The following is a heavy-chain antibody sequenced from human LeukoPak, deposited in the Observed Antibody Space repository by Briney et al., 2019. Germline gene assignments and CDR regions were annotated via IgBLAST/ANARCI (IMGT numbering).Heavy chain of an antibody. CDR2: ICGRGGST. CDR3: AKARYTYYSYMDV. Sequence: GGSLRVSCAASGFTLSIYAMSWVRQAPGKGRECVSAICGRGGSTYYADSVKGRFTISRDNSKNTLYLQMNSLRAEDTDVYYCAKARYTYYSYMDVWGKGTTVTVSS. V-gene: IGHV3-23*01. CDR1: GFTLSIYA. J-gene: IGHJ6*03. D-gene: IGHD1-1*01.